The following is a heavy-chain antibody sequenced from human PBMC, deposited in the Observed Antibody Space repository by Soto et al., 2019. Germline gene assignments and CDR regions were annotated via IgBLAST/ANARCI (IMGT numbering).Heavy chain of an antibody. Sequence: QVQLVESGGGVVQPGRSLRLSCAASGFTFSSYGMHWVRQAPGKGLEWVAVIWYDGSNKYYADSVKGRFTISRDNSKNPLYLQMNSLRAEETAVYYCARASPNYYYYYGMDVWGQGTTVTVSS. J-gene: IGHJ6*02. CDR2: IWYDGSNK. CDR1: GFTFSSYG. CDR3: ARASPNYYYYYGMDV. V-gene: IGHV3-33*01.